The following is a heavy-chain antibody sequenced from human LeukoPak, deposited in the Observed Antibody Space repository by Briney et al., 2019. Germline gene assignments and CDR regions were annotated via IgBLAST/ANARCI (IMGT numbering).Heavy chain of an antibody. Sequence: GGSLRLSCAAPGFTFSSYSMNWVRQAPGKGLEWVSYISSTISTIYYADSVKGRFTISRDNAKNTLYLQMNSLRAEDTAVYYCARGGIYSFDYWGQGVPVTVSS. CDR2: ISSTISTI. CDR1: GFTFSSYS. V-gene: IGHV3-48*04. D-gene: IGHD2/OR15-2a*01. J-gene: IGHJ4*02. CDR3: ARGGIYSFDY.